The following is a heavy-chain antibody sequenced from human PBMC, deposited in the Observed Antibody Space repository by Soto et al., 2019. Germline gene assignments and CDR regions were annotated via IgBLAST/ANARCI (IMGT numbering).Heavy chain of an antibody. Sequence: ASVKVSCKASGYTFTSYAMHWVRQAPGQRLEWMGWINAGNGNTKYSQKFQGRVTITRDTSASTAYMELSSLRSEDTAVYYCARDDYVWGSYRANAFDIWGQGTMVTGS. V-gene: IGHV1-3*01. CDR2: INAGNGNT. J-gene: IGHJ3*02. CDR3: ARDDYVWGSYRANAFDI. CDR1: GYTFTSYA. D-gene: IGHD3-16*02.